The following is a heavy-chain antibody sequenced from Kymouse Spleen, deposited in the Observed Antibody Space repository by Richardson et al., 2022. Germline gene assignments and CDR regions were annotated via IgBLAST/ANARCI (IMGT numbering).Heavy chain of an antibody. J-gene: IGHJ4*02. CDR1: GFTFSNAW. Sequence: EVQLVESGGGLVKPGGSLRLSCAASGFTFSNAWMSWVRQAPGKGLEWVGRIKSKTDGGTTDYAAPVKGRFTISRDDSKNTLYLQMNSLKTEDTAVYYCTTNPGYCSGGSCYWAVTTDYWGQGTLVTVSS. CDR3: TTNPGYCSGGSCYWAVTTDY. V-gene: IGHV3-15*01. D-gene: IGHD2-15*01. CDR2: IKSKTDGGTT.